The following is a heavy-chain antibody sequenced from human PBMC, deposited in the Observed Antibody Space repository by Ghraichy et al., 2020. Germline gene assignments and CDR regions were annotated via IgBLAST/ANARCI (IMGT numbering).Heavy chain of an antibody. J-gene: IGHJ3*02. CDR3: VRGTPLPGLDI. D-gene: IGHD1-1*01. CDR1: GFTFRSYG. CDR2: IKMDGRDK. V-gene: IGHV3-7*03. Sequence: GGSLKLSCGASGFTFRSYGIHWVRQAPGKGLEWVANIKMDGRDKDYVDSVKGRFAISRDNAKNSLFLQMNSLRAEDTAVYYCVRGTPLPGLDIWGRGSLVTVSS.